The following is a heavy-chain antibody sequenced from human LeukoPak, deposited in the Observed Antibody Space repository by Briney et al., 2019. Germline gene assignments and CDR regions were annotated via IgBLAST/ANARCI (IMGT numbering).Heavy chain of an antibody. D-gene: IGHD4-11*01. CDR2: INHSGST. CDR3: ARGSVTNYYYMDV. V-gene: IGHV4-34*01. J-gene: IGHJ6*03. Sequence: KPSETLSLTCAVYGGPFSGYYWSWIRQPPGKGLEWIGEINHSGSTNYNPSLKSRVTISVDTSKNQFPLKLSSVTAADTAVYYCARGSVTNYYYMDVWGKGTTVTVSS. CDR1: GGPFSGYY.